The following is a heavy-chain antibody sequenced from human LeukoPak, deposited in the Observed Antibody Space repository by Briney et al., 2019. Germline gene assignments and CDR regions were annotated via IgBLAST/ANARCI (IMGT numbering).Heavy chain of an antibody. Sequence: SQTLSLTCAISGDSVFSNSAAWHWIRQSPSRGLEWLGRTYYRSKWYNDYAVSVKSRMTINPDTSKNQFYLQLNSVTPEDTAVYYCARDLPEYSSSYYYYYMDVWGKGTTVTVSS. D-gene: IGHD6-6*01. J-gene: IGHJ6*03. V-gene: IGHV6-1*01. CDR1: GDSVFSNSAA. CDR3: ARDLPEYSSSYYYYYMDV. CDR2: TYYRSKWYN.